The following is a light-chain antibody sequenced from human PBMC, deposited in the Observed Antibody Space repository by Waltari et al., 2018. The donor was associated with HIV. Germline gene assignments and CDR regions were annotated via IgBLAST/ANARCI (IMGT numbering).Light chain of an antibody. J-gene: IGLJ3*02. V-gene: IGLV2-8*01. Sequence: QSALTQPPSAPGSPGQSVTISCTGTSSHVGGYNYVSWYHQHPGKAPKLMIYEVSKRPSGVPDRFSGSKSGNTASLTVSGLQAEDEADYYCNSYAGSNNWVFGGGTKLTVL. CDR2: EVS. CDR3: NSYAGSNNWV. CDR1: SSHVGGYNY.